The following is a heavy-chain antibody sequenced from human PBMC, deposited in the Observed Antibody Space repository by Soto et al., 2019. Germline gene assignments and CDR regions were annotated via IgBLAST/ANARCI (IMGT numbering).Heavy chain of an antibody. CDR1: GGSIGSRDYY. CDR3: ARDKGGAALKGSGMDV. D-gene: IGHD3-10*01. CDR2: IYYNGNT. Sequence: QVQVQESGPGLVKPSQTLSLKCSVSGGSIGSRDYYWSWIRQHPEKGLARIGSIYYNGNTDYNPSLRARPTMSLDTSINEFSLKLTSVTAADTAVYYCARDKGGAALKGSGMDVWGQGTTVTVS. V-gene: IGHV4-31*02. J-gene: IGHJ6*02.